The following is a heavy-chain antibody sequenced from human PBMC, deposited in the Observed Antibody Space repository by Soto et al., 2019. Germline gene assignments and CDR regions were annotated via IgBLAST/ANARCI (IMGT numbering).Heavy chain of an antibody. CDR3: ARGERQQQRDY. CDR1: GDSISSSKW. D-gene: IGHD6-13*01. CDR2: IDHSGST. Sequence: QVQLQESGPGLVKPSGTLSLTCAVSGDSISSSKWWRWVRQPPGKGLQWIGEIDHSGSTNYNPSLKSRVIISVDKSKNQFALKLSSVTDADTAVYYCARGERQQQRDYWGQGTLVTVSS. J-gene: IGHJ4*02. V-gene: IGHV4-4*02.